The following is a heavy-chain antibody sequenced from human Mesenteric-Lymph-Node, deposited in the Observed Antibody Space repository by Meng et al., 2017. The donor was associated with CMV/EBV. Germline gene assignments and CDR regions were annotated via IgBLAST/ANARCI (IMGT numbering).Heavy chain of an antibody. J-gene: IGHJ5*02. V-gene: IGHV4-39*07. CDR1: GGSISTYY. D-gene: IGHD2-21*01. Sequence: SETLSLTCTVSGGSISTYYWTWIRQPPGKGLEWIGSIFYSGSTYYTPSLKRRVTISINTSKNQFSLKLTSVTAADTAVYYCARWGYCGDDCSISPWGHGTLVTVSS. CDR2: IFYSGST. CDR3: ARWGYCGDDCSISP.